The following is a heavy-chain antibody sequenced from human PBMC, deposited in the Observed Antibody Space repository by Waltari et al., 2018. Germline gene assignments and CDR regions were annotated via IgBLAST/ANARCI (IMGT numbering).Heavy chain of an antibody. V-gene: IGHV4-30-4*01. J-gene: IGHJ4*02. CDR3: ARREGYNSLDY. CDR1: GGSVNNGEFF. D-gene: IGHD1-1*01. Sequence: QVQLQESGPGLVKPSQTLSLTCSVSGGSVNNGEFFWSWIRQPPGKGLEWIGYIYYSGGTYYNPSLKSRLTMSVDTSKNQFSLNLRSVTAADTAVYYCARREGYNSLDYWGQGILDTVSS. CDR2: IYYSGGT.